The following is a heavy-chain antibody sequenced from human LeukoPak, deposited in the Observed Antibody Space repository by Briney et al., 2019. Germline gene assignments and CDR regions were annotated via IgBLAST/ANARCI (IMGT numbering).Heavy chain of an antibody. CDR1: GFTFSSYA. CDR2: ISYDGSNK. D-gene: IGHD4-17*01. J-gene: IGHJ4*02. V-gene: IGHV3-30*04. Sequence: RSLRLSCAASGFTFSSYAMHWVRQAPGKGLEWVAVISYDGSNKYYADSVKGRFTISRDNSKNTLYLQMNSLRAEDTAVYYCARDRDNGAYGDYDLISDYWGQGTPVTVSS. CDR3: ARDRDNGAYGDYDLISDY.